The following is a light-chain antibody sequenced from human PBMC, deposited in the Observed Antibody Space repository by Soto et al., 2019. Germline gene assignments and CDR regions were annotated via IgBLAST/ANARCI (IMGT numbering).Light chain of an antibody. CDR3: QQYDSSLRT. CDR2: GAS. J-gene: IGKJ1*01. Sequence: EIVLTQSPGTLSLSPGERATLSCRASQSVSSNFLAWYQQKPGQAPRLLISGASNRATGIPDRFSGSGSGTDFTLTISRLEPEDFAVYYCQQYDSSLRTFGQGTKVDTK. V-gene: IGKV3-20*01. CDR1: QSVSSNF.